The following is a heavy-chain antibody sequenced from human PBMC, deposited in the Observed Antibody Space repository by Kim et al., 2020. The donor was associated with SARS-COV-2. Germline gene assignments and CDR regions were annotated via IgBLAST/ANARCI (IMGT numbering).Heavy chain of an antibody. J-gene: IGHJ4*02. Sequence: YPGSVKGRFTIARENAKNSLYLQMNSLRAGDTAVYYCARSDSSSWSAFDYWGQGTLVTVSS. D-gene: IGHD6-13*01. V-gene: IGHV3-13*01. CDR3: ARSDSSSWSAFDY.